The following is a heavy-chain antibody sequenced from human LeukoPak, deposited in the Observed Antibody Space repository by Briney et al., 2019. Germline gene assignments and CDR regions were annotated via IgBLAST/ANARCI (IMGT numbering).Heavy chain of an antibody. CDR3: AKIAETSGSYGQGYDY. CDR1: GFTFSSYG. D-gene: IGHD1-26*01. J-gene: IGHJ4*02. V-gene: IGHV3-30*18. CDR2: ISYDGSNK. Sequence: GGSLRLSCAASGFTFSSYGMHWVRQAPGKGLEWVAVISYDGSNKYYADSVKGRFTISRDNSKNTLYLQMNSLRAEDTAVFYCAKIAETSGSYGQGYDYWGQGTLVTVPS.